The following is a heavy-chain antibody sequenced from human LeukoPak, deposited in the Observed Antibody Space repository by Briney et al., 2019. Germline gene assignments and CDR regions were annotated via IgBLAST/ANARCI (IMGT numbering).Heavy chain of an antibody. CDR3: ARVTRFNQFGELWFDY. Sequence: LSLPSAAYGASFTGYYWTWIRPPPGKGLEWIGEINESGSTNQNSTLNRRVTTSIDRSTCQFSLWLSSVTAAVTAVYYCARVTRFNQFGELWFDYWGQGTLVTVSS. CDR1: GASFTGYY. D-gene: IGHD3-10*01. J-gene: IGHJ4*02. CDR2: INESGST. V-gene: IGHV4-34*01.